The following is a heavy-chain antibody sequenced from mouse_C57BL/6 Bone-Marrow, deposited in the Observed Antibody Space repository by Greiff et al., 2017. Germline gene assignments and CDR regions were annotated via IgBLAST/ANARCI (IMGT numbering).Heavy chain of an antibody. J-gene: IGHJ2*01. CDR3: AITDYGSRDFDY. Sequence: VQLQQPGAELVKPGASVKMSCKASGYTFTSYWITWVKQRPGQGLEWIGDIYPGSGSTNYNEKFKSKATLTVDTSSSTAYMQLSSLTSEDSAVYYCAITDYGSRDFDYWGQGTTLTVSS. CDR2: IYPGSGST. CDR1: GYTFTSYW. D-gene: IGHD1-1*01. V-gene: IGHV1-55*01.